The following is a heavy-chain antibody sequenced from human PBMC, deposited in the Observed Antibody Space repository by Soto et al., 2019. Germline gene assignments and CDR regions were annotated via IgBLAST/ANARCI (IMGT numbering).Heavy chain of an antibody. CDR2: IIPILGIA. V-gene: IGHV1-69*02. Sequence: ASVKVSCKASGGTFSSYTISWVRQAPGQGLEWMGRIIPILGIANYAQKFQGRVTITADKSTSTAYMELSSLGSEDTAVYYCATRVGATNDAFDIWGQGTMVTVSS. J-gene: IGHJ3*02. CDR3: ATRVGATNDAFDI. CDR1: GGTFSSYT. D-gene: IGHD1-26*01.